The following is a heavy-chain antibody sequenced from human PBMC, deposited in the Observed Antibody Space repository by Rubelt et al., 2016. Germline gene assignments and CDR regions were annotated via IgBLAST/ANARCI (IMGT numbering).Heavy chain of an antibody. CDR2: ISYDGSDK. CDR3: ADCSNGWGI. J-gene: IGHJ4*02. Sequence: PGKGLEWVAVISYDGSDKYYADSVKGRFTISRDNSKNTLYLQMNSLRAEDTAVYYCADCSNGWGIWGQGTRVTVSS. D-gene: IGHD6-19*01. V-gene: IGHV3-33*05.